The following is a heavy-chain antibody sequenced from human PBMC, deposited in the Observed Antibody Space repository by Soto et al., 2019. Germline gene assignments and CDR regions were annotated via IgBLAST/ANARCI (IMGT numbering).Heavy chain of an antibody. D-gene: IGHD6-13*01. Sequence: PEKLCLTCTVSGGSISSYYWSWIRQPPGKGLEWIGYIYYSGSTNYNPSLKSRVTISVDTSKNQFSLKLSSVTAADTAGYYCAIVGSISWSNYHNGLHVWGQVTSLSVS. V-gene: IGHV4-59*01. CDR1: GGSISSYY. CDR3: AIVGSISWSNYHNGLHV. J-gene: IGHJ6*02. CDR2: IYYSGST.